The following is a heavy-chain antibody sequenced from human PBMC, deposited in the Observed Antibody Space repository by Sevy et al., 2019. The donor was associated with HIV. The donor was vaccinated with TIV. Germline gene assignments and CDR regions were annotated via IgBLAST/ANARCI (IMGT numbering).Heavy chain of an antibody. CDR1: GVTFSKYW. D-gene: IGHD1-7*01. V-gene: IGHV3-7*01. J-gene: IGHJ4*02. CDR3: ARDDGNYYFHY. Sequence: GGSLRLSCAASGVTFSKYWMCWVRQAPGKGLEWVANIKQDAGQKYYVDSVKGRFTISKDNAKNALYLQMNSLGAEGTGVYFCARDDGNYYFHYWGQGTLVTVSS. CDR2: IKQDAGQK.